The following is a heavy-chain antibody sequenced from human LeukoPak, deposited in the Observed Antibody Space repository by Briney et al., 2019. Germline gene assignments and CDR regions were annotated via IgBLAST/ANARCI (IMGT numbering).Heavy chain of an antibody. D-gene: IGHD6-19*01. CDR3: ARDPGQWLVLRNDAFDI. Sequence: GGSLRLSCAASGFTFSDYYMSWIRQAPGKGLEWVSYISSSGSTIYYADSVKGRFTISRDNAKNSLYLQMHSLRAEDTAVYYCARDPGQWLVLRNDAFDIWGQGTMVTVSS. V-gene: IGHV3-11*04. CDR2: ISSSGSTI. CDR1: GFTFSDYY. J-gene: IGHJ3*02.